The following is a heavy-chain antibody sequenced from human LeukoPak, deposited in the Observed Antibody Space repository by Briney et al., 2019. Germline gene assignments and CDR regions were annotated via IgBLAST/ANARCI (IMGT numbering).Heavy chain of an antibody. J-gene: IGHJ6*03. CDR1: GGSISGTNSY. Sequence: SETLSLTCIVSGGSISGTNSYWAWIRQPAGKGLEWIGRIYFSGSTFYKSSLERRQNMAVDMSKNQFSLKVRSVTAADTAVYYCARQRADYYYYYMDVSGKGTTVTVSS. V-gene: IGHV4-39*01. CDR3: ARQRADYYYYYMDV. CDR2: IYFSGST.